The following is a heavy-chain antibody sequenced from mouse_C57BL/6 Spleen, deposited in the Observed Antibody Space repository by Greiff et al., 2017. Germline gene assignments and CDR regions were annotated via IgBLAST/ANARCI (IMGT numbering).Heavy chain of an antibody. V-gene: IGHV1-69*01. D-gene: IGHD1-1*01. CDR1: GYTFTSYW. Sequence: VQLQQPGAELVMPGASVKLSCKASGYTFTSYWMHWVKQRPGHGLEWIGEIDPSDSYTNYNQKFKGKSTLTVDKSSSTAYMQLSSLTSEDSAVYYCARVGYGSSYRYFDVWGTGTTVTVSS. CDR2: IDPSDSYT. CDR3: ARVGYGSSYRYFDV. J-gene: IGHJ1*03.